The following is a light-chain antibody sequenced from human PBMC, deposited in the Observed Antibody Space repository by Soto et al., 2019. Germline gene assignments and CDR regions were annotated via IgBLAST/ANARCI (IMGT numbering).Light chain of an antibody. CDR2: EVS. CDR1: SSDVGGYNY. CDR3: CSSTGSNYLYV. Sequence: QSVLTQPASVSGSPGQSITISCTGTSSDVGGYNYVSWYQQHPGKAPKLMIYEVSNRPSGVSNRLSGSKSGNTASLTVSGLQAEDEADYYCCSSTGSNYLYVFGTGTKVTVL. V-gene: IGLV2-14*01. J-gene: IGLJ1*01.